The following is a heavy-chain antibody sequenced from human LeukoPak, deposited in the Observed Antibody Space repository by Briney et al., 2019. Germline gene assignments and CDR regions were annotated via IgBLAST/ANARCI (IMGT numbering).Heavy chain of an antibody. V-gene: IGHV3-74*01. CDR1: GFNYNTYW. Sequence: GESLRLSCVASGFNYNTYWMSWVRQAPGKGLVWVSRINSDGSSTSYADSVKGRFTISRDNAKNTLYLQMNSLRAEDTAVYYCARFLAAGTGNYWGQGTLVTVSS. CDR2: INSDGSST. D-gene: IGHD6-13*01. J-gene: IGHJ4*02. CDR3: ARFLAAGTGNY.